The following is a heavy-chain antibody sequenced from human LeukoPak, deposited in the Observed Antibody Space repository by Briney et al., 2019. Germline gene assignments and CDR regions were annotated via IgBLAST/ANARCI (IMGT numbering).Heavy chain of an antibody. Sequence: SETLSLTCAVYGGSFSGYYWSWIRQPPGKGLEWNVEINHSGSTNYNPSLKSRVTISVDTSKSQFSLKLSSVTAADTAVYYCARRGFGDYYDSSGYYYAFDYWGQGTLVTVSS. J-gene: IGHJ4*02. CDR3: ARRGFGDYYDSSGYYYAFDY. V-gene: IGHV4-34*01. CDR1: GGSFSGYY. D-gene: IGHD3-22*01. CDR2: INHSGST.